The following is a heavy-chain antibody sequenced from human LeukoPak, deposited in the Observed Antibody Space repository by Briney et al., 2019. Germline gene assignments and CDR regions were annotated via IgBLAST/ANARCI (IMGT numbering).Heavy chain of an antibody. Sequence: PSQTLSLTCTVSGGSISSGSYYWSWIRQPAGKGLEWIGRIYTGGSTNYNPSLKSRVTISVDTSKNQFSLKLSSVTAADTAVYYCARGYPHYYGSGSYYEPGVFDYWSQGTLVTVSS. D-gene: IGHD3-10*01. CDR2: IYTGGST. V-gene: IGHV4-61*02. CDR1: GGSISSGSYY. J-gene: IGHJ4*02. CDR3: ARGYPHYYGSGSYYEPGVFDY.